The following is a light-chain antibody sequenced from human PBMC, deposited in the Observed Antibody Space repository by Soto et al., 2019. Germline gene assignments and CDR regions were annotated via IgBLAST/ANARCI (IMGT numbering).Light chain of an antibody. CDR1: QSVSSY. V-gene: IGKV3-11*01. CDR2: DES. J-gene: IGKJ5*01. Sequence: EIVLTQSPATLSLSPGERATLSCRASQSVSSYLAWYQQKPGQAPRILIYDESNRATGIPDRFSGSGSGTDLTLTISRLEPEDFAVYYCQKRSNWPPVFGQGTRLEIK. CDR3: QKRSNWPPV.